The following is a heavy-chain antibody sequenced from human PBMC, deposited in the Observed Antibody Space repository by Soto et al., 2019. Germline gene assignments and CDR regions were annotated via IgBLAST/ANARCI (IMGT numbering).Heavy chain of an antibody. CDR3: ARDRNTMVRGVYYYYGRDV. Sequence: MSLTCTVSSGDIRSQYWSWIRPTPGKGLEWIGYIYYSGSTNYNPALKSRVTISVDTSKNQFSLKLSSVTAADTAVYYCARDRNTMVRGVYYYYGRDVWGQRTTVTGS. CDR1: SGDIRSQY. D-gene: IGHD3-10*01. J-gene: IGHJ6*02. V-gene: IGHV4-59*11. CDR2: IYYSGST.